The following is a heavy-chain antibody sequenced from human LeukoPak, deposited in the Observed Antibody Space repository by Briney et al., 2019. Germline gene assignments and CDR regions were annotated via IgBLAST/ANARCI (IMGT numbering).Heavy chain of an antibody. J-gene: IGHJ5*02. Sequence: GASVKVSCKASGYTFTGYYMHWVRQAPGQGLEWMGWINPNSGGTNYAQKFQGRVTMTRDTSISTAYMELSRLRSDDTAVYYCARAWSGSNNWFDPWGQGTLVTVSS. V-gene: IGHV1-2*02. D-gene: IGHD1-26*01. CDR3: ARAWSGSNNWFDP. CDR2: INPNSGGT. CDR1: GYTFTGYY.